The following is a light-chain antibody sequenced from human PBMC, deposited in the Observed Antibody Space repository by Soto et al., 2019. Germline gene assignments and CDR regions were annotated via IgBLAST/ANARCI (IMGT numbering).Light chain of an antibody. CDR2: AAS. J-gene: IGKJ1*01. CDR3: QQYVSSPRT. V-gene: IGKV3-20*01. CDR1: QSFSSNF. Sequence: IGLTQSPGTLSLSLGERATLSCRASQSFSSNFLAWYQQKPGQAPRLLIYAASSRATGIPDRFSGSGSGTDFTLTISRLEPEDFAVYYCQQYVSSPRTFGQGTKVDI.